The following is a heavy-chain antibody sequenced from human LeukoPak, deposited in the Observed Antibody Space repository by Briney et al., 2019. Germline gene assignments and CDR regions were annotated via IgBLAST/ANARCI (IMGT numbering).Heavy chain of an antibody. CDR3: ARDRRYYYDSSQLDY. CDR1: GFTFGDYA. D-gene: IGHD3-22*01. Sequence: SGGSLRLSCTASGFTFGDYAMSWVRQAPGKGLEWVSSISSSSSYIYYADSVKGRFTISRDNAKNSLYLQMNSLRAEDTAVYYCARDRRYYYDSSQLDYWGQGTLVTVSS. V-gene: IGHV3-21*01. J-gene: IGHJ4*02. CDR2: ISSSSSYI.